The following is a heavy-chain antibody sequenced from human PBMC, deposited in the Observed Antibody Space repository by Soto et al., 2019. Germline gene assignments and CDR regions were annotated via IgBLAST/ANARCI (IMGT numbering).Heavy chain of an antibody. CDR1: GYVFPSYD. Sequence: QVQLVQSGAEVKKPGASVRVSCKASGYVFPSYDITWVRQAPGHGLEWMGWVNPGSGYKGYAQNFQGRVTLTRNMSISTVYMELSSLRSEETAVYYCARADPRHYYMDVWGKGTKVTVSS. CDR2: VNPGSGYK. V-gene: IGHV1-8*01. CDR3: ARADPRHYYMDV. J-gene: IGHJ6*03.